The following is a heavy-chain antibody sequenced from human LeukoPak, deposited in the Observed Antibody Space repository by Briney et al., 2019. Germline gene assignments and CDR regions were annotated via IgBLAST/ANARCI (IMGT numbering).Heavy chain of an antibody. J-gene: IGHJ6*02. D-gene: IGHD4-17*01. CDR2: INPKSGGT. CDR1: GYSFTDHY. CDR3: ARDEDTVTPYYYYGMDV. V-gene: IGHV1-2*02. Sequence: ASVKVSCNASGYSFTDHYMLWVQQAPGQGLEWMGWINPKSGGTNYAQTFQGRVTMTRDTSISTAYMELSRLRSDDTDAYYCARDEDTVTPYYYYGMDVWGQGTTVTVSS.